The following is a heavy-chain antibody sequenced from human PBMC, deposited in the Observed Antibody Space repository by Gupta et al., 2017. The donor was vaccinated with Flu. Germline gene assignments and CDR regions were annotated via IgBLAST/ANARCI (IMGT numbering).Heavy chain of an antibody. Sequence: QAPGQGLEWMGGIIPIFNTPIYAQKFQGRVTMTADESTSTTYMDLRSLMSEDTAIYYCASAPIVAVTFYYFDYWGQGTLVTVSS. CDR3: ASAPIVAVTFYYFDY. J-gene: IGHJ4*02. CDR2: IIPIFNTP. D-gene: IGHD2-15*01. V-gene: IGHV1-69*01.